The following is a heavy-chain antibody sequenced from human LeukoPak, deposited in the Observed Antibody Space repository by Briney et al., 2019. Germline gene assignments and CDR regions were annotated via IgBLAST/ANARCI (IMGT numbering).Heavy chain of an antibody. CDR3: ARNYYDSGGYYYDLTY. D-gene: IGHD3-22*01. CDR2: INSSGGST. J-gene: IGHJ4*02. CDR1: GSSFISYY. Sequence: ASVKVSCKASGSSFISYYMHWVRQAPRQGLEWMGIINSSGGSTSYAQKFQGRVTMTRDTSTSTVYMELSSLRSEDTAVYYCARNYYDSGGYYYDLTYWGQGTLVTVSS. V-gene: IGHV1-46*01.